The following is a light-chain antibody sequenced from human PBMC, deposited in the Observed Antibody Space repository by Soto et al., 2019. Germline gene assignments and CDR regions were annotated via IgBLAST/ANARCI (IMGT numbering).Light chain of an antibody. J-gene: IGLJ2*01. CDR1: SSDVGAYDY. CDR2: DVN. CDR3: SSYTSSGSVI. V-gene: IGLV2-14*03. Sequence: QSALTQPASVSGSPGQSIAISCTGTSSDVGAYDYVSWYQQHPGKAPKLMMKDVNHRPSGVSNRFSGSKSGNTASLTISGLQAEDEADYYCSSYTSSGSVIFGGGTKLTVL.